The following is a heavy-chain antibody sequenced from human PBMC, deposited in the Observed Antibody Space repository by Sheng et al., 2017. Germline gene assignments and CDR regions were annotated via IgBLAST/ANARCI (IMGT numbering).Heavy chain of an antibody. Sequence: QVQLVQSGAEVKKPGSSVKVSCKASGGTFSSYAISWVRQAPGQGLEWMGGIIPILGIANYAQKFQGRVTITADKSTSTAYMELSSLRSEDTAVYYCARVLCRSRRDGYMGGADVWGKGTTVTVSS. J-gene: IGHJ6*04. CDR1: GGTFSSYA. D-gene: IGHD2-21*01. CDR2: IIPILGIA. CDR3: ARVLCRSRRDGYMGGADV. V-gene: IGHV1-69*04.